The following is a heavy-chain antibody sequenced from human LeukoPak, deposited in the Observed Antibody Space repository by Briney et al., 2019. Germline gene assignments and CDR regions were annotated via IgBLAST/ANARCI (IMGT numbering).Heavy chain of an antibody. CDR3: AKDSGELLYGDAFDI. D-gene: IGHD3-10*01. Sequence: GRSLRLSCAASGFIFRTYGMHWVRQAPGKGLEWVAGMSYDGSTKYYGDPVKGRFTISRDNSKNMLYLQMNSLRAEDTAVYYCAKDSGELLYGDAFDIWGQGTMVRVSS. CDR2: MSYDGSTK. V-gene: IGHV3-30*18. CDR1: GFIFRTYG. J-gene: IGHJ3*02.